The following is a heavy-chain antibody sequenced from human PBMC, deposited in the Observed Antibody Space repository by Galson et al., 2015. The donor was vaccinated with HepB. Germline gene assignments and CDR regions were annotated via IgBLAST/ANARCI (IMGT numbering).Heavy chain of an antibody. Sequence: SLRLSCAASGFTFSSYGMHWVRLAPGKGLEWVAVICNDGSSKYYADSVKGRFTISRDNSKNTLYLQMNSLRAEDTAVYYCAKGWGDLCSPFSDSMDVWGQGTPVTVSS. CDR2: ICNDGSSK. CDR1: GFTFSSYG. CDR3: AKGWGDLCSPFSDSMDV. D-gene: IGHD2-15*01. J-gene: IGHJ6*02. V-gene: IGHV3-33*06.